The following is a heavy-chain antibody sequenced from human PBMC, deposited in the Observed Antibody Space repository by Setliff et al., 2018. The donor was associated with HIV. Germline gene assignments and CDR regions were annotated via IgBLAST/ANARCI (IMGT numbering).Heavy chain of an antibody. CDR2: IYYSGST. V-gene: IGHV4-59*01. CDR1: DDFITSYY. D-gene: IGHD6-6*01. Sequence: SETLSLTCTVSDDFITSYYWSWIRQPPGKGLEWIGYIYYSGSTNYNPSLKSRVTISLDMSTSQFSLRLSSVTAADTAVYYCARLSSYRSSSYYFDYWGQGALVTVSS. J-gene: IGHJ4*02. CDR3: ARLSSYRSSSYYFDY.